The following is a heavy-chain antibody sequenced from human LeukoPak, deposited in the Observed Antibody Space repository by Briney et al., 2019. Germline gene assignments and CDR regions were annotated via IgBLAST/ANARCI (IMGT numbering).Heavy chain of an antibody. V-gene: IGHV1-69*04. Sequence: GSSVKVSCKASGGTFSSYAISWVRQAPGQGLEWMGRIIPILGIANYAQKFQGRATITADKSTSTAYMELSSLRSEDTAVYYCARELGYSSSWYGMDVWGQGTTVTVSS. CDR1: GGTFSSYA. D-gene: IGHD6-13*01. CDR2: IIPILGIA. J-gene: IGHJ6*02. CDR3: ARELGYSSSWYGMDV.